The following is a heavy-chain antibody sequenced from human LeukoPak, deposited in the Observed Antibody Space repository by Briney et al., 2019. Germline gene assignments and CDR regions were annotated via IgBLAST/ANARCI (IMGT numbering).Heavy chain of an antibody. CDR3: VKGGYDFVEVAYFDF. V-gene: IGHV3-23*01. CDR2: IIASSGST. J-gene: IGHJ4*02. Sequence: GGSLRLSCAASGFSFNNYAMGWVRQAPGRGLEWVSIIIASSGSTFYADSVKGRFTISRDNSKNTLYLQMNSLRVEDTAVYYCVKGGYDFVEVAYFDFWGQGTLVTVYS. D-gene: IGHD5-12*01. CDR1: GFSFNNYA.